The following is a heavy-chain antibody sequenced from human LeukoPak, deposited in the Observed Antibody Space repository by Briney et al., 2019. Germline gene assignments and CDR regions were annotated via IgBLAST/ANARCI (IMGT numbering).Heavy chain of an antibody. D-gene: IGHD3-10*01. V-gene: IGHV3-74*01. CDR1: GFTFSSYW. J-gene: IGHJ6*03. Sequence: GGSLRLSCAASGFTFSSYWMHWVRQAPGKGLVWVSRINSDGSSTSYADSVKGRFTISRDNAKNTLYLQMNSLRAEDTAVYYCARDSLGYYGSGSYGEMYYYYYYYMDVWGKGTTVTVSS. CDR2: INSDGSST. CDR3: ARDSLGYYGSGSYGEMYYYYYYYMDV.